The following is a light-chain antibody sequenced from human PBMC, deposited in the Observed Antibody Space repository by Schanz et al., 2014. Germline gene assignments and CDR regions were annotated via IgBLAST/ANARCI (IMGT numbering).Light chain of an antibody. CDR2: GAS. J-gene: IGKJ1*01. CDR1: QSVSSSY. V-gene: IGKV3D-20*02. CDR3: QQRSNWQGT. Sequence: EIVLTQSPGTLSLSPGERATLSCRASQSVSSSYLAWYQQKPGQAPRLLIYGASSRATGIPDRFSGSGSGTDFTLTISSLEPEDFAVYYCQQRSNWQGTFGQGTKVEIK.